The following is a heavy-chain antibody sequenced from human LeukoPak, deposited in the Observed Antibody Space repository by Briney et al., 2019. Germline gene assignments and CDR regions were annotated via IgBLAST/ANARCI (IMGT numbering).Heavy chain of an antibody. J-gene: IGHJ4*02. CDR3: ARGRDMTGGWRRGGDY. CDR2: IRYDGSNK. D-gene: IGHD6-19*01. Sequence: GGSLRLSCAASGFAFSSYGMHWVRQAPGKGLEWVAFIRYDGSNKYYADSVKGRFTISRDNSKNTLYLQMNSLRAEDTAVYYCARGRDMTGGWRRGGDYWGQGTLVTVSS. CDR1: GFAFSSYG. V-gene: IGHV3-30*02.